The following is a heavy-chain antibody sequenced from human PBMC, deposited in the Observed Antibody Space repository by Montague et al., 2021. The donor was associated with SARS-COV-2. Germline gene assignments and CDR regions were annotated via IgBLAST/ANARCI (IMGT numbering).Heavy chain of an antibody. J-gene: IGHJ6*02. CDR1: GGSISSYY. V-gene: IGHV4-59*01. Sequence: SETLSLTCTVSGGSISSYYWSWIRQPPGKGLEWIGDIYYSGSTNYNPSLKSRVTISVDTSKNQFSLKLSSVTAADTAVYYCARAGLQLAIYYYYGMDVWGQGTTVTVSS. CDR2: IYYSGST. D-gene: IGHD6-13*01. CDR3: ARAGLQLAIYYYYGMDV.